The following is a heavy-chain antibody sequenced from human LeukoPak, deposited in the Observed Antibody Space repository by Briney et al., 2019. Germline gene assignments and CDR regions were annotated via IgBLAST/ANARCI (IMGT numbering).Heavy chain of an antibody. CDR3: ARDRGYSSGREGFDP. J-gene: IGHJ5*02. Sequence: SVKVSCKASGYTFSNYAISWVRQAPGQGLEWMGRIIPILGIANYAQKFQGRVTITADKSTSTAYMELSSLRSEDTAVYYCARDRGYSSGREGFDPWGQGTLVTVSS. CDR2: IIPILGIA. D-gene: IGHD6-19*01. CDR1: GYTFSNYA. V-gene: IGHV1-69*04.